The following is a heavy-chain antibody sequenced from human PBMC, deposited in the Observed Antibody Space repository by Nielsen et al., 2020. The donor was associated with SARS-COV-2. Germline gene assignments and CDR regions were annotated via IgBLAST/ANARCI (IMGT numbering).Heavy chain of an antibody. V-gene: IGHV3-30-3*01. CDR1: GFTFSSYA. CDR2: ISYDGSNK. D-gene: IGHD3-3*01. CDR3: AKGAESLLYYDFWSGYHATGFDP. J-gene: IGHJ5*02. Sequence: GGSLRLSCAASGFTFSSYAMHWVRQAPGKGLEWVAVISYDGSNKYYADSVKGRFTISRDNSKNTLYLQMNSLRAEDTAVYYCAKGAESLLYYDFWSGYHATGFDPWGQGTLVTVSS.